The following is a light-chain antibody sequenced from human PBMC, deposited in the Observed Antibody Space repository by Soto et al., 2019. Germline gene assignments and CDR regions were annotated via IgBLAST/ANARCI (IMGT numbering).Light chain of an antibody. CDR3: QSYDSSLVYV. V-gene: IGLV1-40*01. J-gene: IGLJ1*01. Sequence: QSVLTQPPSVSGAPGQRVTISCTGSTSNIGAGYDVHWYQQLPGTAPKLLIFGDSNRPSGVPDRFSGSKSGTSASLAITGLQADDEADDYCQSYDSSLVYVFGTGTKLTVL. CDR1: TSNIGAGYD. CDR2: GDS.